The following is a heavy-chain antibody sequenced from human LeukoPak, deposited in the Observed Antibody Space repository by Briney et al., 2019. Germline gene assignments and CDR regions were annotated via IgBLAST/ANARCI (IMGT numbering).Heavy chain of an antibody. Sequence: PGGSLRLSCAASGFTFGTYGMHWVRQAPGKGLEWVAFIRYDGSNKYYADSVKGRFTISRDNSKNTLYLQMNSLRAEDTAVYYCAKDGYPRTGEFDYWGQGTLVTVSS. V-gene: IGHV3-30*02. CDR1: GFTFGTYG. CDR3: AKDGYPRTGEFDY. J-gene: IGHJ4*02. CDR2: IRYDGSNK. D-gene: IGHD7-27*01.